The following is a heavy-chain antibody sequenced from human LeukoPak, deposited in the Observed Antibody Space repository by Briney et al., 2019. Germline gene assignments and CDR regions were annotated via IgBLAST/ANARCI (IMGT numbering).Heavy chain of an antibody. CDR1: GFPFSTHW. D-gene: IGHD2-2*01. CDR2: INWNGGST. Sequence: GGSLRLSCAASGFPFSTHWMSWVRQAPGKGLEWVSGINWNGGSTGYADSVKGRFTISRDNAKNSLYLQMNSLRAEDTAVYYCARDYCSSTSCPSNYFDYWGQGTLVTVSS. V-gene: IGHV3-20*04. J-gene: IGHJ4*02. CDR3: ARDYCSSTSCPSNYFDY.